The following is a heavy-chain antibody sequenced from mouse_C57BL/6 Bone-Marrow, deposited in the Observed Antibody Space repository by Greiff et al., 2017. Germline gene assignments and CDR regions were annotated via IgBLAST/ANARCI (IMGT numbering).Heavy chain of an antibody. V-gene: IGHV1-81*01. Sequence: VKLVESGAELARPGASVKLSCKASGYTFTSYGISWVKQRTGQGLEWIGEIYPRSGNTYYNEKFKGKATLTADKSSSTAYMELRSLTSEDSAVYFCAREGLYRTRAWFAYWGQGTLVTVSA. CDR2: IYPRSGNT. CDR3: AREGLYRTRAWFAY. CDR1: GYTFTSYG. D-gene: IGHD2-12*01. J-gene: IGHJ3*01.